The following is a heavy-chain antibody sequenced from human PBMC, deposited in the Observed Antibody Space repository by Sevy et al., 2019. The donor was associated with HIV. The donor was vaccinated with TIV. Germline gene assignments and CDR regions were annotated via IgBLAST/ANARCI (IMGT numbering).Heavy chain of an antibody. J-gene: IGHJ4*02. Sequence: GESLKISCKGSGYSFTSYWIGWVRQMPGKGLEWVGIIHPGDSDTRYSPSFQGQVTISAAKSISTAYLQRSRLQASVTAISSWARGSLLVGGRHFDYWGQGTRVTVSS. CDR2: IHPGDSDT. CDR1: GYSFTSYW. D-gene: IGHD2-8*02. V-gene: IGHV5-51*01. CDR3: ARGSLLVGGRHFDY.